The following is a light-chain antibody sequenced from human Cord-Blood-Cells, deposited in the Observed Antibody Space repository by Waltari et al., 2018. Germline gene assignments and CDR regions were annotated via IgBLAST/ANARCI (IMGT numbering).Light chain of an antibody. CDR1: SSDVGGYNY. J-gene: IGLJ1*01. Sequence: QSALTQPASVSGSPGQSITISCTGTSSDVGGYNYVSWYQQHPGKAPKLMIYEFSKRPSGVSNRISGSKSGNTASLTISGLQAEDEADYYCSSYTSSSTLVFGTGTKVTVL. CDR2: EFS. V-gene: IGLV2-14*01. CDR3: SSYTSSSTLV.